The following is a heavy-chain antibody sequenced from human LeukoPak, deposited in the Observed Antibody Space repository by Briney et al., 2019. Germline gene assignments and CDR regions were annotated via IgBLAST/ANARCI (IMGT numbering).Heavy chain of an antibody. Sequence: ASVKVSCKASGYTFTGYYMHWVRQAPGQGLEWMGIINPSGGSTRYAQKFQGRVTMTRDTSTSTVYLEVSSLRSGDSAVYYCARGEEDYYDTSGYYVYWGQGTLVTVSS. CDR2: INPSGGST. CDR1: GYTFTGYY. J-gene: IGHJ4*02. CDR3: ARGEEDYYDTSGYYVY. V-gene: IGHV1-46*01. D-gene: IGHD3-22*01.